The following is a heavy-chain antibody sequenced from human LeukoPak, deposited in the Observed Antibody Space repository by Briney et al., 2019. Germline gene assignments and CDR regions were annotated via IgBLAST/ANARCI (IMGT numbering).Heavy chain of an antibody. V-gene: IGHV3-48*03. Sequence: GGSLRLSCAASGFTFSSYEMNWVRQAPGKGLEWVSYISSSGSTIYYADSVKGRFTISRDNAKNSLFLQMNSLRAEDMALYYCARRSGDRAFDIWGQGTLVTVSS. J-gene: IGHJ3*02. D-gene: IGHD3-10*01. CDR1: GFTFSSYE. CDR2: ISSSGSTI. CDR3: ARRSGDRAFDI.